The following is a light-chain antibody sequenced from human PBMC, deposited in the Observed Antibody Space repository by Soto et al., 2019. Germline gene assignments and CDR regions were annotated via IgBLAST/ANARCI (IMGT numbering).Light chain of an antibody. CDR2: GAS. CDR1: QSVSSSY. V-gene: IGKV3-20*01. CDR3: QQYSSSPPLT. J-gene: IGKJ4*01. Sequence: EIVLTQSPGTLSLSPGERATLSCRASQSVSSSYLAWYQQKPGQAPRLLIYGASSRATGIPARFSGSGSGTDFTLTISRLEPEDCAVYDCQQYSSSPPLTFGGGTRVEIK.